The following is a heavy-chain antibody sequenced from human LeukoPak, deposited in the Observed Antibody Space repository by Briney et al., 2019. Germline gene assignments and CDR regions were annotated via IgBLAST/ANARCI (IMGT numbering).Heavy chain of an antibody. V-gene: IGHV4-34*01. D-gene: IGHD4-11*01. J-gene: IGHJ4*02. CDR3: ARRLYSNYVYYFDY. CDR2: INHSGST. CDR1: GGSFSGYY. Sequence: SETLSLTCAVYGGSFSGYYWSWIRQPPGKGLEWIGEINHSGSTNYNPSLKSRVTISVDTSKNQFSLKLSSVTAADTAVYYCARRLYSNYVYYFDYWGQGTLVTVSS.